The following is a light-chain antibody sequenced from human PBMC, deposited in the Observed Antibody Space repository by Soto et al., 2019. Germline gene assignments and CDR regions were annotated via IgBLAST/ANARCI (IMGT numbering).Light chain of an antibody. CDR3: QQYDNLPLT. CDR1: HDIRYH. V-gene: IGKV1-33*01. J-gene: IGKJ4*01. CDR2: DAS. Sequence: DIQMTQSPSSLSASVGDRVTITCQASHDIRYHLNWYQQKPGKAPKLLIYDASNLEKGVPSRFSGSGSGTDFSFTISSLQPEDITTYYCQQYDNLPLTFGGGTKVDIK.